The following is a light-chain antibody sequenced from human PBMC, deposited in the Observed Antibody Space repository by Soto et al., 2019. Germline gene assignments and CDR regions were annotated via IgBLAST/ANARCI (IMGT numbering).Light chain of an antibody. CDR3: SSYTTSATYV. J-gene: IGLJ1*01. V-gene: IGLV2-14*01. CDR1: SIDVGGYNY. Sequence: SALTQPASVSGSPGHSITISCTGTSIDVGGYNYVSWYQHHPGKVPKLLISEVSKGPSGVSSRFSGSKSGNTASLTISGLQADDEADYFCSSYTTSATYVFGTGTKVTVL. CDR2: EVS.